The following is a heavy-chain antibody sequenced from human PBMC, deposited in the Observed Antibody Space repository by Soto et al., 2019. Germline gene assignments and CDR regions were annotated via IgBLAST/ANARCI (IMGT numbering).Heavy chain of an antibody. J-gene: IGHJ6*02. CDR1: SGSISSSNW. CDR2: IYHSGST. Sequence: SETLSLTCAVSSGSISSSNWWSWVRQPPGKGLEWIGEIYHSGSTNYNPSLKSRVTISVDKSKNQFSLKLSSVTAADTAVYYGGAADYYYYGMDVWGQGPTATSP. CDR3: GAADYYYYGMDV. V-gene: IGHV4-4*02. D-gene: IGHD2-15*01.